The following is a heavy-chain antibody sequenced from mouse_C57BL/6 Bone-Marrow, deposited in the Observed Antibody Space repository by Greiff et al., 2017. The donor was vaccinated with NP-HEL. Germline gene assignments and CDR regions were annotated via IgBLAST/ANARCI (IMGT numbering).Heavy chain of an antibody. D-gene: IGHD2-4*01. CDR1: GIDFSRYW. V-gene: IGHV4-1*01. CDR3: ARPGDYDAWYFEV. Sequence: EVQLQQSGGGLVQPGGSLKLSCAASGIDFSRYWMSWVRRAPGKGLEWIGEINPDSSTINYAPSLKDKFIISRDNAKNTLYLQMSKVRSEDTALEDCARPGDYDAWYFEVWGTGTTVTVSS. CDR2: INPDSSTI. J-gene: IGHJ1*03.